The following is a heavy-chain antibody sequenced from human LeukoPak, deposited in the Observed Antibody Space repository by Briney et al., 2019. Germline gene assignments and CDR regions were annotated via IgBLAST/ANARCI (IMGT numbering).Heavy chain of an antibody. V-gene: IGHV1-8*01. CDR2: MNPNSGNT. Sequence: ASVKVSCKASGYTFTSYDINWVRQATGQGLEWMGWMNPNSGNTGYAQKFQGRVTITADESTSTAYMELSSLRSEDTAVYYCARAYSSGYYFDYYYGMDVWGQGTTVTVSS. CDR3: ARAYSSGYYFDYYYGMDV. D-gene: IGHD3-22*01. CDR1: GYTFTSYD. J-gene: IGHJ6*02.